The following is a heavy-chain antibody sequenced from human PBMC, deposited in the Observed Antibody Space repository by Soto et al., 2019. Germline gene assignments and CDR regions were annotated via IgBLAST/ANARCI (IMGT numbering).Heavy chain of an antibody. D-gene: IGHD3-16*01. CDR1: CFTFSNFA. CDR3: AKGRGGQNYYYGMDV. J-gene: IGHJ6*02. CDR2: ISGTDDYT. Sequence: GGSLRLSCAASCFTFSNFALTWVRQAPGEGLEWVSSISGTDDYTYYADSVKGRFTISRDNARNTLFLHMNNLRADDTAVYDCAKGRGGQNYYYGMDVWGQGTTVTVSS. V-gene: IGHV3-23*01.